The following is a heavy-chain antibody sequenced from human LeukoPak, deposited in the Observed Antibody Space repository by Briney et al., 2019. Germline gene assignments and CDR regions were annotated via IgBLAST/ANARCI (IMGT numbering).Heavy chain of an antibody. V-gene: IGHV3-66*01. CDR3: ARGRDLTSNFDC. CDR2: AYAGGST. J-gene: IGHJ4*02. Sequence: GGSLRLSCAASGFTFNTNHMTWVRQAPGKGLEWVSLAYAGGSTFYADSVKDRFTISRDNSRNTLYLQMNSLRAEDTAVYYCARGRDLTSNFDCWGQGTLATVSS. CDR1: GFTFNTNH. D-gene: IGHD2-2*01.